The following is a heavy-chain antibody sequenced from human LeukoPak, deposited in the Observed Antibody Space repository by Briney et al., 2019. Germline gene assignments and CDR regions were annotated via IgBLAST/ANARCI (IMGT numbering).Heavy chain of an antibody. D-gene: IGHD3-10*01. CDR2: INPNSGGT. Sequence: ASVKVSCKASGYTFTGYYMHWARQALGQGLEWMGWINPNSGGTNYAQKFQGWVTMTRDTSISTAYMELSRLRSDDTAVYYCARGRGGTMVRGEYGMDVWGKGTTVTVSS. J-gene: IGHJ6*04. CDR1: GYTFTGYY. CDR3: ARGRGGTMVRGEYGMDV. V-gene: IGHV1-2*04.